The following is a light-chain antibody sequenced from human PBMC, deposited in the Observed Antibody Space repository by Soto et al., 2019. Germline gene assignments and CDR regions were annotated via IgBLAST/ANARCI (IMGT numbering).Light chain of an antibody. J-gene: IGLJ1*01. Sequence: QSALTQPTSVSGSPGQSIAISCTGTSSDVGGYNYVSWYQHHPGKAPKLMICDVSDRPSGVSNRFSGSKSGNTAPLTISGLQAEDEADYYCSSYTSSSTPWVFGTGTKVTVL. CDR3: SSYTSSSTPWV. V-gene: IGLV2-14*03. CDR1: SSDVGGYNY. CDR2: DVS.